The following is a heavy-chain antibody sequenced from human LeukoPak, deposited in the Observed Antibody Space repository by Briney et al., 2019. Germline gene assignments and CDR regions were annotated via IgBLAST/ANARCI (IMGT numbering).Heavy chain of an antibody. J-gene: IGHJ4*02. Sequence: TGGSLRLSCAASGFTISDHWMSWVRQAPEKGLEWVANIKQDGSEKYYVDSVKGRFTISRDNAKNSLYLQMNTLRAEDTAVYYCASHSAGYFGWGQGTLVTVSS. CDR2: IKQDGSEK. D-gene: IGHD3-22*01. CDR1: GFTISDHW. V-gene: IGHV3-7*01. CDR3: ASHSAGYFG.